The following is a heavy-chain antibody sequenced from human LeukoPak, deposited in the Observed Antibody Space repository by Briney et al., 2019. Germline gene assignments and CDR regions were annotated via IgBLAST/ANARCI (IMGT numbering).Heavy chain of an antibody. Sequence: SGGSLRLSCAASGFTFSSYAMSWVRQAPGKGLEWVSAISGSGGSTYYADSVKGRFTISRDNSKNTLYLQMNSLRAEDTAAYYCAKDAHFWVAVAAPRWGQGTLVAVSS. D-gene: IGHD6-19*01. CDR3: AKDAHFWVAVAAPR. CDR1: GFTFSSYA. V-gene: IGHV3-23*01. J-gene: IGHJ4*02. CDR2: ISGSGGST.